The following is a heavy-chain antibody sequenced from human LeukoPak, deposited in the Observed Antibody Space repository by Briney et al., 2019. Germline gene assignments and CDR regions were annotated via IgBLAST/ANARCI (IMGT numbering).Heavy chain of an antibody. CDR1: GYSISSGYY. Sequence: PSETLSLTCTVSGYSISSGYYWGWIRQPPGKGLEWVGSIYHSGSAYYNPSLKSRVAISVDTSKNQFSLQLSSVTAADTAVYYCASPAVAGSGYYYYMGVWGKGTTVTVSS. CDR3: ASPAVAGSGYYYYMGV. D-gene: IGHD6-19*01. CDR2: IYHSGSA. J-gene: IGHJ6*03. V-gene: IGHV4-38-2*02.